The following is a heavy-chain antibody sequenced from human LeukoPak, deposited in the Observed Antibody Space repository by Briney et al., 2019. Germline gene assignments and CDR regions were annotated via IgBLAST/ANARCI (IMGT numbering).Heavy chain of an antibody. V-gene: IGHV1-2*02. J-gene: IGHJ4*02. CDR2: INPNSGGT. CDR3: ARLRLEYSSSSSGSDY. CDR1: GYTFTGYY. D-gene: IGHD6-6*01. Sequence: GASVKVSCKASGYTFTGYYMHWVRQAPGQGLEWMGWINPNSGGTNYAQKFQGRVTMTRDTSISTAYMELSRLRSDDTAVYYCARLRLEYSSSSSGSDYWGQGTLVTVSS.